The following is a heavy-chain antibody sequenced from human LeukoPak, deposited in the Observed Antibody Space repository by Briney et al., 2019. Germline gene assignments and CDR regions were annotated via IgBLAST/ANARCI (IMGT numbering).Heavy chain of an antibody. CDR3: AKWGDYDVLTGYYDPDY. J-gene: IGHJ4*02. CDR2: ITGSGGGT. CDR1: GFTFSNYA. Sequence: GGTLRLSCAASGFTFSNYAMSWVRQAPGKGLEWVSAITGSGGGTYYADSVKGRFTISRDNSKNTLYLQMNSLRAEDTAVYYCAKWGDYDVLTGYYDPDYWGQGTLVTVSS. D-gene: IGHD3-9*01. V-gene: IGHV3-23*01.